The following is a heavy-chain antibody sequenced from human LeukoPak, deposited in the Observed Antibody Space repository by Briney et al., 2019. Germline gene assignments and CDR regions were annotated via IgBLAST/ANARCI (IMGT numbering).Heavy chain of an antibody. CDR2: MNPNSGNT. Sequence: GASVKVSCKASGYTFTTYGINWVRQVTGQGLEWMGWMNPNSGNTAYAQNFQGRVTITSNTSISTAYMDLTSLRSEDTAVYYCARRAVGNSYYSYMDVWGKGTTVTVSS. D-gene: IGHD6-19*01. CDR3: ARRAVGNSYYSYMDV. CDR1: GYTFTTYG. J-gene: IGHJ6*03. V-gene: IGHV1-8*02.